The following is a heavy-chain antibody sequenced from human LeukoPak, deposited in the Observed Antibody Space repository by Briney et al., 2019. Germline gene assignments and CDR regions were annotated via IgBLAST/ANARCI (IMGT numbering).Heavy chain of an antibody. J-gene: IGHJ4*02. V-gene: IGHV4-34*01. CDR3: ARGSSGAPGYSSSWYYFDY. D-gene: IGHD6-13*01. CDR2: INHSGST. Sequence: SETLSLTCAVYGGSFSGYYWSWIRQPPGKGPEWIGEINHSGSTNYNPSLKSRVTISVDTSKNQFSLKLSSVTAADTAVYYCARGSSGAPGYSSSWYYFDYWGQGTLVTVSS. CDR1: GGSFSGYY.